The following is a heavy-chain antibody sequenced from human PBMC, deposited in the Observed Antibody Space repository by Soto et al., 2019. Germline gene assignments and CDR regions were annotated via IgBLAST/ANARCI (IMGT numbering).Heavy chain of an antibody. CDR1: GFTFSTYA. V-gene: IGHV3-30*04. Sequence: QVQLVESGGGVVQPGRSLRLSCAASGFTFSTYAMHWVRQAPGKGLERVAVISYDGTNKYYADSVRGRFTISRDNSKHTLFLQMNSLRAEDTAVYYCAKDGGGYNYGYVMLDKYYYGLDVWGQGITVTVSS. CDR3: AKDGGGYNYGYVMLDKYYYGLDV. CDR2: ISYDGTNK. J-gene: IGHJ6*02. D-gene: IGHD5-18*01.